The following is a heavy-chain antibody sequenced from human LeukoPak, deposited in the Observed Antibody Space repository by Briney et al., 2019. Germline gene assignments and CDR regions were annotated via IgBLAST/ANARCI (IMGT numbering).Heavy chain of an antibody. CDR1: GYSISSGYD. CDR2: IYYRRTT. J-gene: IGHJ4*02. CDR3: ASHCTLFGVVRIARRPTYFDY. V-gene: IGHV4-38-2*02. Sequence: SETLSLTCTVSGYSISSGYDWGWIRQPPGKGLEWIGSIYYRRTTYYNPSLKSRVTISVDTSTNQFSLKLSPVTAADKAVYYCASHCTLFGVVRIARRPTYFDYWGQGTLVTVSS. D-gene: IGHD3-3*01.